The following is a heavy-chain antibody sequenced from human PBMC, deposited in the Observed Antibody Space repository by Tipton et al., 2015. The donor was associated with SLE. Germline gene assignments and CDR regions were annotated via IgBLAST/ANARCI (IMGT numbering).Heavy chain of an antibody. CDR3: ARDLNYYDSSGYPNSDAFDI. Sequence: TLSLTCTVSGGSISSYYWSWIRQPPGKGLEWIGYIYTSGSTNYNPSLKSRVTISVDTSKNQFSLKLSSVTAADTAVYYCARDLNYYDSSGYPNSDAFDIWGQGTMVTVSS. J-gene: IGHJ3*02. V-gene: IGHV4-4*08. CDR2: IYTSGST. D-gene: IGHD3-22*01. CDR1: GGSISSYY.